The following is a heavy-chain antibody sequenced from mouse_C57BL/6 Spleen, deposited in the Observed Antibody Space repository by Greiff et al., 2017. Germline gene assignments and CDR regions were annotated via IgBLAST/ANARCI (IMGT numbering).Heavy chain of an antibody. D-gene: IGHD2-4*01. CDR1: GFSLTSYG. J-gene: IGHJ2*01. Sequence: QVQLQQSGPGLVQPSQSLSITCTVSGFSLTSYGVHWVRQSPGKGLEWLGVIWRGGSTDYNAAFMSRLSITKDNSKSQVFFKMNSLQADDTAIYYCAKNYGCYYDYDDYFDYWGQGTTLTVSS. CDR2: IWRGGST. V-gene: IGHV2-5*01. CDR3: AKNYGCYYDYDDYFDY.